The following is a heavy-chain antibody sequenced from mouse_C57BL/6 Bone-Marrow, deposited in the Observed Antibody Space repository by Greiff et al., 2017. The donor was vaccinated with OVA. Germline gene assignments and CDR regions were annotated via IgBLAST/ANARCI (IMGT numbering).Heavy chain of an antibody. CDR1: GYAFSSSW. CDR3: ARTPYWYFDV. V-gene: IGHV1-82*01. J-gene: IGHJ1*03. Sequence: QVQLQQSGPELVKPGASVKISCKASGYAFSSSWMNWVKQRPGTGLEWIGRIYPGDGDTNYNGKFKGKATLTADKSSSTAYMQLSSLTSEDSAVYFCARTPYWYFDVWGTGTTVTVSS. CDR2: IYPGDGDT.